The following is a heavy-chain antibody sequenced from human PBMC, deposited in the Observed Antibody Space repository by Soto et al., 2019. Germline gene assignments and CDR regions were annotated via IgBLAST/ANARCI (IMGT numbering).Heavy chain of an antibody. CDR3: ARDIKYCSGGSCYQNWFDP. CDR1: GGTFSSYT. Sequence: GASVKVSCKASGGTFSSYTISWVRQAPGQGLEWMGRIIPILGIANYAQKFQGRVTITADKSTSTAYMELSSLRSEDTAVYYCARDIKYCSGGSCYQNWFDPWGQGTLVTVS. D-gene: IGHD2-15*01. V-gene: IGHV1-69*04. CDR2: IIPILGIA. J-gene: IGHJ5*02.